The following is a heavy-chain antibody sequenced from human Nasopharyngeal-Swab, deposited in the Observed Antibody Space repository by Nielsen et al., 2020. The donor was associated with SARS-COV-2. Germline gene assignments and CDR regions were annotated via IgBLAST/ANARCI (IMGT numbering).Heavy chain of an antibody. D-gene: IGHD1-26*01. CDR1: GGSISSSSYY. J-gene: IGHJ5*02. Sequence: SETLTLTCTVSGGSISSSSYYWGWNRQPPGQGLEGIGSIYYSGSTNYNPSLRSRVTISVDTSKNQFSLKLSSVTAADTAVYYCARGVGATTVALEFWFDPWGQGTLVTVSS. CDR2: IYYSGST. CDR3: ARGVGATTVALEFWFDP. V-gene: IGHV4-39*07.